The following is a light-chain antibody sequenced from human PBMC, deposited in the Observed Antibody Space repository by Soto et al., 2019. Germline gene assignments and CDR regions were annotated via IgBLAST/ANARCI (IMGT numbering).Light chain of an antibody. CDR1: QTVSSN. CDR2: GAS. J-gene: IGKJ1*01. CDR3: QQSGDSQWT. V-gene: IGKV3D-15*01. Sequence: EIVMTQSPATLSVSPGERATLSCRASQTVSSNLAWYQQKPGQAPRLLIYGASSRATGIPDRFSGSGSGMDFTLTISSLAPEDFAVYYCQQSGDSQWTFGQGTKVDI.